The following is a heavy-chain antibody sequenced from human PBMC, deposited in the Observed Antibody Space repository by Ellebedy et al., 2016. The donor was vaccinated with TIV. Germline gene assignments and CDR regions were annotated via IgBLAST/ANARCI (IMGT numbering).Heavy chain of an antibody. CDR3: ARCSYGTHFDY. V-gene: IGHV1-46*04. CDR1: GYTFTSCY. Sequence: ASVKVSCKASGYTFTSCYLHWVRQAPGQGLEWMGIINPSGGSTSYAQKLQGRVTMTRDTSTSTVYMELSSLRSEDTAVYYCARCSYGTHFDYWGQGTLVTVSS. CDR2: INPSGGST. D-gene: IGHD5-18*01. J-gene: IGHJ4*02.